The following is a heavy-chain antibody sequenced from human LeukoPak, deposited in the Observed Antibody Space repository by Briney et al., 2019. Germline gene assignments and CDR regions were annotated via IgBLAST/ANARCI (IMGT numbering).Heavy chain of an antibody. J-gene: IGHJ3*02. CDR2: ISSSSSTI. CDR1: GFTFSSYS. CDR3: ARDINPHSFYYYGSGRLFDI. D-gene: IGHD3-10*01. V-gene: IGHV3-48*01. Sequence: EPGGSLRLSCAASGFTFSSYSMNWVRQAPGKGLEWVSYISSSSSTIYYADSVKGRFTISRDNAKNSLYLQMNSLRAEDTAVYYCARDINPHSFYYYGSGRLFDIWGQGTMVTVSS.